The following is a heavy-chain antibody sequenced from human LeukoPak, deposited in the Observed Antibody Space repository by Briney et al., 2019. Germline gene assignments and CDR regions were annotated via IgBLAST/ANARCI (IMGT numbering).Heavy chain of an antibody. J-gene: IGHJ4*02. V-gene: IGHV3-23*01. CDR2: ISGSGDST. Sequence: GGSLRLSCAASRFTFSSYAMSRVRQAPGKGLEWVSGISGSGDSTYYADSVKGRFTISRDNSENTLYLQMNSLRADDTAVYYCAKGSLSGGTYYFDYWGQGTLVTVSS. D-gene: IGHD2-15*01. CDR1: RFTFSSYA. CDR3: AKGSLSGGTYYFDY.